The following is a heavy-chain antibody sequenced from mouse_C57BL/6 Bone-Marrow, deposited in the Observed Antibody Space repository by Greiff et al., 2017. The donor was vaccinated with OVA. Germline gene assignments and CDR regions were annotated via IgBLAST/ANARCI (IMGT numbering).Heavy chain of an antibody. V-gene: IGHV2-9-1*01. CDR3: AINISYDFAHLDD. D-gene: IGHD2-4*01. CDR1: GFSLTSYA. Sequence: QVQLKESGPGLVAPSQSLSITCTVSGFSLTSYAISWVRQPPGKGLEWLGVIWTGGGTHYNSALKSKLSISKDNSTSHVFLIMHSLQTDATASYYFAINISYDFAHLDDWGQGTTLTVPS. CDR2: IWTGGGT. J-gene: IGHJ2*01.